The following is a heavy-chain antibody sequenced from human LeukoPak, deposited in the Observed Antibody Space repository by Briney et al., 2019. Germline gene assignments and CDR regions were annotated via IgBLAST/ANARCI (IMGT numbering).Heavy chain of an antibody. CDR2: ISSYGGST. D-gene: IGHD3-22*01. CDR1: GFTFSSYA. V-gene: IGHV3-64D*06. J-gene: IGHJ4*02. Sequence: GGCLRLSCSASGFTFSSYAMHWVRQAPGKGLEYVSGISSYGGSTYYADSVKDRFTFSRDNSKNTLYLQMSSLRAEDTAVYYCAKDLLYDSSGYRDDWGQGTLVTVSS. CDR3: AKDLLYDSSGYRDD.